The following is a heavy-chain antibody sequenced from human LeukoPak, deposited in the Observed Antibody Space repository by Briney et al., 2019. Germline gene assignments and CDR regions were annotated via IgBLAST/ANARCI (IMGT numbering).Heavy chain of an antibody. CDR3: HSTLWTDYGDYSEGY. V-gene: IGHV4-39*01. Sequence: SETLSLTCTVSGGSISSSSYYWGWIRQPPGKGLEWIGSIYYSGSTYYNPSLKSRVTISVDTSKNQFSLKLSSVTAADTAVYYCHSTLWTDYGDYSEGYWGQGTLVTVSS. CDR2: IYYSGST. J-gene: IGHJ4*02. D-gene: IGHD4-17*01. CDR1: GGSISSSSYY.